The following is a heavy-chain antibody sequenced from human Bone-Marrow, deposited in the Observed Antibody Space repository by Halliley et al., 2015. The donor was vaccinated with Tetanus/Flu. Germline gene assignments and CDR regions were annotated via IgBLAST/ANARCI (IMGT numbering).Heavy chain of an antibody. D-gene: IGHD3-22*01. CDR3: AKGGDYYVLYSALDV. CDR2: VTGGGST. V-gene: IGHV3-23*01. Sequence: VSGVTGGGSTFYAEPLEGRFIISRDNSKNTVDLQMNSLRAEDTAVYWCAKGGDYYVLYSALDVWGQGTTVTVSS. J-gene: IGHJ6*02.